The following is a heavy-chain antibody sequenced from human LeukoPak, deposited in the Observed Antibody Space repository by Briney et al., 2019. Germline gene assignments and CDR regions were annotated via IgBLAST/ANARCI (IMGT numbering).Heavy chain of an antibody. Sequence: YPGGSLRLSCAASGFTVSSNYMSWVRQAPGKGLEGVSVIYSGGSTYYADSVKGRFTISRDNSKNTLYLQMNSLRAEDTAVYYCARALREREEAARPDLPKVLEYYYYYYMDVWGKGTTVAVSS. CDR2: IYSGGST. D-gene: IGHD6-6*01. CDR3: ARALREREEAARPDLPKVLEYYYYYYMDV. J-gene: IGHJ6*03. V-gene: IGHV3-53*01. CDR1: GFTVSSNY.